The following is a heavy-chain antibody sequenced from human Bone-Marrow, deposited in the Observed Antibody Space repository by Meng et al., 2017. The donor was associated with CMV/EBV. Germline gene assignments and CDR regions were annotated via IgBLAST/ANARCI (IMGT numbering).Heavy chain of an antibody. J-gene: IGHJ6*02. Sequence: KVSCKGSGYSFTSYWIGWVRQMPGKGLEWMGIIYPGDSDTRYSPSFQGQVTISADKSISTAYLRWSSLKASDTAMYYCARQRWTSYYYYGMDVWGQGTTVTVSS. D-gene: IGHD5-24*01. CDR3: ARQRWTSYYYYGMDV. CDR2: IYPGDSDT. V-gene: IGHV5-51*01. CDR1: GYSFTSYW.